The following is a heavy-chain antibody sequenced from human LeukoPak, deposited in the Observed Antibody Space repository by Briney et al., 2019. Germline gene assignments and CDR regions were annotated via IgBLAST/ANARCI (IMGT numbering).Heavy chain of an antibody. CDR3: ARGED. CDR2: ISHSGST. V-gene: IGHV4-34*01. J-gene: IGHJ4*02. Sequence: SETLSLTCAVYGGSFSGYYWSWFRQPPGKGLEWIGEISHSGSTNYNPSHKSRVNISVDTSRDQFSLKLSSVTAADTAVYYCARGEDWGQGTLVTVSS. CDR1: GGSFSGYY.